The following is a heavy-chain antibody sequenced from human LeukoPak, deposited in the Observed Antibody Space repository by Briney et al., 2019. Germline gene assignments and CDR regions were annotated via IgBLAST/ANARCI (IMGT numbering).Heavy chain of an antibody. Sequence: TPSETLSLTCAVSGYSISSGYYWGWIRQPPGKGLEWIGSIYHSGSTYYNPSLKSRVTISVDTSKNQFSLKLSSVTAADTAVYYCARFLVVPAAGTRDYEKEYYFDYWGQGTLVTVSS. CDR1: GYSISSGYY. J-gene: IGHJ4*02. CDR3: ARFLVVPAAGTRDYEKEYYFDY. D-gene: IGHD2-2*01. V-gene: IGHV4-38-2*01. CDR2: IYHSGST.